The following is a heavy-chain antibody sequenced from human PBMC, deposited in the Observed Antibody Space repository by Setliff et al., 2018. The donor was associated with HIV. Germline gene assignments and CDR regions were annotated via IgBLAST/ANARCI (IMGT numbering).Heavy chain of an antibody. D-gene: IGHD3-22*01. CDR1: GGSFSDYY. V-gene: IGHV4-34*01. Sequence: SETLSLTCAVYGGSFSDYYWSWIRQPPGKGLEWIGEINRGGSTNYNPSLKSRVTISVATSKNQFSLMLNSVTTADTAVYYCARSRTSSGYYGVTGYGMDVWGQGTTVTVSS. J-gene: IGHJ6*02. CDR2: INRGGST. CDR3: ARSRTSSGYYGVTGYGMDV.